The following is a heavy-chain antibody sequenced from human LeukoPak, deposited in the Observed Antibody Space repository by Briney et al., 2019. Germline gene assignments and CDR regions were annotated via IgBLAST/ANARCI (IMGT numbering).Heavy chain of an antibody. Sequence: GGSLRLSCAASGFTFSSYWMNWARQAPGTGLEWVSAISGSGGSTYYADSVKGRFTISRDNTKNTLYLQMNNLRAEDTAVYYCAKDTYGDYSQDYWGQGTLVTVS. J-gene: IGHJ4*02. D-gene: IGHD4-17*01. CDR2: ISGSGGST. CDR1: GFTFSSYW. CDR3: AKDTYGDYSQDY. V-gene: IGHV3-23*01.